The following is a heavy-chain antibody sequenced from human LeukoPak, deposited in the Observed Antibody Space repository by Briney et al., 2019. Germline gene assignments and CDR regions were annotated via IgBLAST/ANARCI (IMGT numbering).Heavy chain of an antibody. CDR3: TRGYSYAYYFDY. Sequence: SETLSLTCAVSGYSISSGYCWGWIRQPPGKGLEWIASIYNSGSTYYNPSLKSRVTISVGTSKNQFSLNLSSVTAADTAVYYCTRGYSYAYYFDYWGQGTLVTVSS. D-gene: IGHD5-18*01. J-gene: IGHJ4*02. CDR1: GYSISSGYC. CDR2: IYNSGST. V-gene: IGHV4-38-2*01.